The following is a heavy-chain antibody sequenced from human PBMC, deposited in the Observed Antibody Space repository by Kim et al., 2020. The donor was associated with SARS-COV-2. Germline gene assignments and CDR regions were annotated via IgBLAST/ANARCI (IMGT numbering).Heavy chain of an antibody. CDR2: INPSGGST. Sequence: ASVKVSCKASGYTFTSYYMHWVRQAPGQGLEWMGIINPSGGSTSYAQKFQGRVTMTRDTSTSTVYMELSSLRSEDTAVYYCARDSRYCSSTSCYLVSYYYYYGMDVWGQGTTVTVSS. D-gene: IGHD2-2*01. CDR3: ARDSRYCSSTSCYLVSYYYYYGMDV. V-gene: IGHV1-46*01. CDR1: GYTFTSYY. J-gene: IGHJ6*02.